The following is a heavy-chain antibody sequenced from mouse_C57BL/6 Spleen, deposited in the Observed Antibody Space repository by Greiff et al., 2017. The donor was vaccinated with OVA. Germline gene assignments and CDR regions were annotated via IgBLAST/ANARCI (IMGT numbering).Heavy chain of an antibody. J-gene: IGHJ4*01. CDR1: GYAFTNYL. CDR2: INPGSGGT. CDR3: ARNGGITTVVADYAMDY. D-gene: IGHD1-1*01. V-gene: IGHV1-54*01. Sequence: VKLQESGAELVRPGTSVKVSCKASGYAFTNYLIEWVKQRPGQGLEWIGVINPGSGGTNYNEKFKGKATLTADKSSSTAYMQLSSLTSEDSAVYFCARNGGITTVVADYAMDYWGQGTSVTVSS.